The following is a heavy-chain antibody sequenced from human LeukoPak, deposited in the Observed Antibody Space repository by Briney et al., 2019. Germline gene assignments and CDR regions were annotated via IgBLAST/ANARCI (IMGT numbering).Heavy chain of an antibody. J-gene: IGHJ5*02. CDR2: INPNSGGT. CDR3: ARGPQVIRYFDWFQKELGWFDP. Sequence: ASVKVSCKASGYTFTGYYMHWVRQAPGQGLEWMGWINPNSGGTNYAQKFQGWVTMTRDTSISTAYMELSRLRSDDTAVYYCARGPQVIRYFDWFQKELGWFDPWGQGTLVTVSS. CDR1: GYTFTGYY. V-gene: IGHV1-2*04. D-gene: IGHD3-9*01.